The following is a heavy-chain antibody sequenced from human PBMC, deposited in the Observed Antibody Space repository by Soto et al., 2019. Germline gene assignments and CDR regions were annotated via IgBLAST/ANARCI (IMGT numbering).Heavy chain of an antibody. D-gene: IGHD2-2*03. J-gene: IGHJ6*03. CDR1: GFTFSSYG. CDR2: IWYDGSNK. CDR3: ARDHMDIVVVPAATVGYMDV. V-gene: IGHV3-33*01. Sequence: GGSLRLSCAASGFTFSSYGMHWVRQAPGKGLEWVAVIWYDGSNKYYADSVKGRFTISRDNSKNTLYLQMNSLRAEDTAVYYCARDHMDIVVVPAATVGYMDVWGKGTTVTVSS.